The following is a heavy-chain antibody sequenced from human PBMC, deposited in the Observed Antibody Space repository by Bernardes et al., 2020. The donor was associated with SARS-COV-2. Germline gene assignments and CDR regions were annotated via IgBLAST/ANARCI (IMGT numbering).Heavy chain of an antibody. CDR2: ISPKSGAT. J-gene: IGHJ4*02. Sequence: ASVKVSCKASGYTFSDYYIHWLRQAPGQGFEWMGWISPKSGATNYAQKFQGRVTMTRDTAISTEYMQLSRLTSDDTAVYYCARTFYYDRGGDSVFDQWGQGPLGSVPS. V-gene: IGHV1-2*02. D-gene: IGHD2-21*01. CDR1: GYTFSDYY. CDR3: ARTFYYDRGGDSVFDQ.